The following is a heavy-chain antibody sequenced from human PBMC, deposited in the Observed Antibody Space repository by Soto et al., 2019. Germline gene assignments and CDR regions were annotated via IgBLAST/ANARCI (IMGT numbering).Heavy chain of an antibody. V-gene: IGHV4-59*11. J-gene: IGHJ4*02. D-gene: IGHD6-13*01. CDR2: IYFTGYT. CDR1: GGSLSSHY. CDR3: ATAAMTSPEVFDY. Sequence: QVQLQESGPGLVKPSATLSLTCTVSGGSLSSHYWSWIRQSPGKGLEWIGYIYFTGYTNYKPSLKKRVTISVDTSKSQCSLSLNSVTAADTAGYYCATAAMTSPEVFDYLGQGTLVSVSS.